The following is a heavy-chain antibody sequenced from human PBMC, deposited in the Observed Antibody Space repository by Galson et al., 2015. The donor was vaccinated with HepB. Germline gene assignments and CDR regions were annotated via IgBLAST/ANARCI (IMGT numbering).Heavy chain of an antibody. CDR1: GFTFTRTW. D-gene: IGHD6-19*01. CDR2: IKSKTDGGTT. J-gene: IGHJ4*02. Sequence: SLRLSCAASGFTFTRTWMTWVRQIPGKGLEWVGRIKSKTDGGTTDYAAPMRGRFTISRDDSKNTLYLLMNSLKTEDTALYYCTSVDIRGWYYNYFDYWGQGILVTVSS. V-gene: IGHV3-15*01. CDR3: TSVDIRGWYYNYFDY.